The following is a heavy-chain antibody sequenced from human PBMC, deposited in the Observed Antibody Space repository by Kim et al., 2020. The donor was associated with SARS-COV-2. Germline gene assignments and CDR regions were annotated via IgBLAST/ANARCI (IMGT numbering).Heavy chain of an antibody. Sequence: GGSLRLSCAASGFTFDDYAMHWVRQAPGKGLEWVSGISWNSGSIGYADSVKGRFTISRDNAKNSLYLQMNSLRAEDTALYYCAKGSYAMVLAIRDFDYWGQGTLVTVSS. CDR1: GFTFDDYA. V-gene: IGHV3-9*01. D-gene: IGHD2-21*01. CDR3: AKGSYAMVLAIRDFDY. CDR2: ISWNSGSI. J-gene: IGHJ4*02.